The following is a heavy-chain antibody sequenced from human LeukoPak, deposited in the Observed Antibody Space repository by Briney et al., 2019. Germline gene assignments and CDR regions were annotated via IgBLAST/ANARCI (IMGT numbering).Heavy chain of an antibody. V-gene: IGHV4-34*01. Sequence: SETLSLTCAVYGGSFSGYYWSWLRQPPGKGLEWIGEINHSGSTNYNPSLTSRVTISVDTSKNQFSLKLSSVTAADTAVYYCARVNTAMAEFDYWGQGTLVTVS. D-gene: IGHD5-18*01. CDR2: INHSGST. CDR3: ARVNTAMAEFDY. J-gene: IGHJ4*02. CDR1: GGSFSGYY.